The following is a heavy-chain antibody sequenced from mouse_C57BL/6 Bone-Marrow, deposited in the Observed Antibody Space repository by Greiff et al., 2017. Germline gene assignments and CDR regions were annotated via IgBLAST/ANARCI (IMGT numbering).Heavy chain of an antibody. CDR3: ARSRYYGSSSWYCDV. CDR1: GYTFTSYW. J-gene: IGHJ1*03. D-gene: IGHD1-1*01. Sequence: QVQLQQPGTELVKPGASVKLSCKASGYTFTSYWMHWVKQRPGQGLEWIGNINPSNGGTNYNEKFKSKATLAVDKSSSTAYMQLSSLTSEDSAVYYCARSRYYGSSSWYCDVWGTGTTVTVSS. V-gene: IGHV1-53*01. CDR2: INPSNGGT.